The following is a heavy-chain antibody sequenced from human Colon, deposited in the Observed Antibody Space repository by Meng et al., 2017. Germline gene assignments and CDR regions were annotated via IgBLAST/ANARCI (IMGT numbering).Heavy chain of an antibody. J-gene: IGHJ5*02. V-gene: IGHV3-72*01. Sequence: EVQVVESGGGLVQPGGSLRLSCAGSGFTFSDHYVDWVRLPPGKGLEWVGQIKNKVKGYTTNYDASVRGRFTISRDDSKNSVYLQMNSLTIEDTAIYYCSDLGRAALAPWGQGTLVTVSS. D-gene: IGHD6-25*01. CDR3: SDLGRAALAP. CDR1: GFTFSDHY. CDR2: IKNKVKGYTT.